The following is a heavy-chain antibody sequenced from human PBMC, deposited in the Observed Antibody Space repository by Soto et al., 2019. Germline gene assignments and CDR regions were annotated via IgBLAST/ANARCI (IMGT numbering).Heavy chain of an antibody. J-gene: IGHJ4*02. CDR1: GFTFSSYA. CDR3: AKEVGYSSGYDYFEY. Sequence: EVQLLGSGGGLVQPGGSLRLSCAASGFTFSSYAMSWVRQAPGKGLEWVSGISGSGVSTHYADSVKGRFTISRDNCTTTLHLQRNSLRAEDTAAYYCAKEVGYSSGYDYFEYWGQGTLVTVSS. CDR2: ISGSGVST. D-gene: IGHD6-19*01. V-gene: IGHV3-23*01.